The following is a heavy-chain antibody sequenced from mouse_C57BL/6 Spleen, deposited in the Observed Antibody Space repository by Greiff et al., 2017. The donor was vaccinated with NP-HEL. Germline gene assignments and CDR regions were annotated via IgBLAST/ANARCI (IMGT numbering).Heavy chain of an antibody. CDR1: GFNITDYY. D-gene: IGHD2-3*01. CDR3: ARSDGYYVWFAY. CDR2: IDPEDGET. V-gene: IGHV14-2*01. Sequence: VHVKQSGAELVKPGASVKLSCTASGFNITDYYMHWVKQRTEQGLEWIGRIDPEDGETKYAPKFQGKATITADTSSKTAYLQLSSLTSEDTAVYYCARSDGYYVWFAYWGQGTLVTVSA. J-gene: IGHJ3*01.